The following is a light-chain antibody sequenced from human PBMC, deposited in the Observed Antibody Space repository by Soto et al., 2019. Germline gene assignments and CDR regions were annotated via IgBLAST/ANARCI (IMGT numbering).Light chain of an antibody. CDR1: RDIRKY. J-gene: IGKJ1*01. CDR2: EAS. Sequence: DIQMTQSPSSLSASVGDRVTISCQTSRDIRKYLNWYQQKPGKPPQLLIFEASNLETGVPSRFSGRGSGTNLTLTISSLQPEDFATYYCQQYIDVPRTFGQGTKGEIK. V-gene: IGKV1-33*01. CDR3: QQYIDVPRT.